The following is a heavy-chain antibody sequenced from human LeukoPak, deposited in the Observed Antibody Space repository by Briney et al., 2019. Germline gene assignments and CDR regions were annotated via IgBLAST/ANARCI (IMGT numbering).Heavy chain of an antibody. V-gene: IGHV1-18*01. CDR1: GYTFTSYG. D-gene: IGHD6-6*01. J-gene: IGHJ6*03. CDR2: ISAYNGNT. Sequence: ASVKVSCKASGYTFTSYGISWVRQAPGQGLEWMGWISAYNGNTNYAQKLQGRVTMTTDTSTSTAYMELRSLRSEDTAVYYCARGRMVVAPISSYYYYYYMDVWGKGTTVTVSS. CDR3: ARGRMVVAPISSYYYYYYMDV.